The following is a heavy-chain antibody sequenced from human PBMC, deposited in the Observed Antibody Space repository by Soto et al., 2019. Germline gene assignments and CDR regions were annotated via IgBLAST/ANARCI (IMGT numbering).Heavy chain of an antibody. D-gene: IGHD5-18*01. CDR1: GFMFSNYA. CDR2: ITGRADSM. V-gene: IGHV3-23*01. Sequence: GGSLRLSCAASGFMFSNYAINWVRQTPEKGLEWVSSITGRADSMYVASSVRGRFTISRDNSKNTLYLQMNSLRAEDTAVYYCAKARGKLGYSYGSSGYWGQGTLVTVSS. CDR3: AKARGKLGYSYGSSGY. J-gene: IGHJ4*02.